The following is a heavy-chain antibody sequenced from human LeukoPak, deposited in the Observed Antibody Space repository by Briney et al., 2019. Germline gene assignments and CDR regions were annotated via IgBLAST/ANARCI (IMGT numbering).Heavy chain of an antibody. CDR1: GFTFSSYG. Sequence: GGSLRLSCAASGFTFSSYGMHWVRQAPGKGLEWVAIIWYDGSNKYYADSVKGRFTISRDNSKNTLYLQMNSLRAEDTAVYYCAKGTMVANLIDYWRQGTLVTVSS. CDR3: AKGTMVANLIDY. J-gene: IGHJ4*02. CDR2: IWYDGSNK. V-gene: IGHV3-33*06. D-gene: IGHD4/OR15-4a*01.